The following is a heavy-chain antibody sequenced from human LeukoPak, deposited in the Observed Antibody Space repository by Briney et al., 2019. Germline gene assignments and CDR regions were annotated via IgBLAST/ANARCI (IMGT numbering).Heavy chain of an antibody. D-gene: IGHD7-27*01. V-gene: IGHV4-38-2*02. CDR2: VYRSGST. CDR1: GYSISSGYH. J-gene: IGHJ4*02. CDR3: ARENWVFDY. Sequence: PSETLSLTCVVSGYSISSGYHWGWIRPPPGEGLEWIGSVYRSGSTYYNPSLKSRVTISVDTSKNKISLKVRSVTAADTAVYYCARENWVFDYWGQGILVTVSS.